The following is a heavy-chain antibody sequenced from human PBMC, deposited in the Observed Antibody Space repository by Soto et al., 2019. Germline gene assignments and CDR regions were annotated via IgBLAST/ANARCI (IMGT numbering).Heavy chain of an antibody. CDR1: GFMFDDYA. D-gene: IGHD1-1*01. Sequence: ESGGGLVQPGRSLRLSCEASGFMFDDYAMYWVRQAPGKGLEWVSGISWNSNSIVYADSVKGRFTISRDNAKNSLYLQMNSLKPQDTALYYGPNIPTIASPPSDHRGHGTLVTVSS. CDR3: PNIPTIASPPSDH. J-gene: IGHJ5*02. V-gene: IGHV3-9*01. CDR2: ISWNSNSI.